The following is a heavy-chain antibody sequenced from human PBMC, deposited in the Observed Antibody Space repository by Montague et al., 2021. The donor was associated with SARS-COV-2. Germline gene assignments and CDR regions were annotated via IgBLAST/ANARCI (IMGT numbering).Heavy chain of an antibody. V-gene: IGHV4-34*01. D-gene: IGHD3-10*01. CDR3: ARLGDGVVPSPILGVGPYYSYDYMDV. CDR2: IHHGGST. J-gene: IGHJ6*03. Sequence: SETLSLTCAVHGGSFSTYSWNWIRQPPGKGLEWIWEIHHGGSTNYNPSLKSRVTISADTSKNQFSLKLTSVAAADTAVYYCARLGDGVVPSPILGVGPYYSYDYMDVWGKGTTVTVSS. CDR1: GGSFSTYS.